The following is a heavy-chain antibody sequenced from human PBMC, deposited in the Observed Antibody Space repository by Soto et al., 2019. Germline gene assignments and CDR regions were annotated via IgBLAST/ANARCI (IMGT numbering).Heavy chain of an antibody. CDR2: ISAYNGNT. V-gene: IGHV1-18*04. CDR3: ARDQAAGPEVDY. Sequence: ASVKVSCKASGYTFTSYGISWVRQAPGQGLEWMGWISAYNGNTNYAQKLQGRVTMTTDTSTSTAYMELRSLRSNDTAVYYCARDQAAGPEVDYWGQGTLVTVSS. D-gene: IGHD6-13*01. J-gene: IGHJ4*02. CDR1: GYTFTSYG.